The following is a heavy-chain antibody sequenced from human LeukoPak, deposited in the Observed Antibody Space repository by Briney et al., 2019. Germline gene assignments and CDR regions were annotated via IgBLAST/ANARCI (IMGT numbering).Heavy chain of an antibody. D-gene: IGHD3-9*01. CDR3: ARIRYYDILTGYYPIGYYYGMDI. CDR2: IYYSGST. V-gene: IGHV4-30-4*01. CDR1: GGSISSGDYY. J-gene: IGHJ6*02. Sequence: PSQTLSLTCTVSGGSISSGDYYWSWIRQPPGKGLEWIGYIYYSGSTYYNPSLKSRVTISVDTSKNQFSLKLSSVTAADTAVYYCARIRYYDILTGYYPIGYYYGMDIWGQGTTVTVSS.